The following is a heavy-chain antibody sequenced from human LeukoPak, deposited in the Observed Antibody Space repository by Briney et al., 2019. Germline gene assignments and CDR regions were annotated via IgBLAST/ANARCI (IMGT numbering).Heavy chain of an antibody. D-gene: IGHD6-13*01. J-gene: IGHJ4*02. CDR2: INIGGTNT. Sequence: SLRLSCAASGFPFNDYYMSWIRQAPGKGLEWLSYINIGGTNTHYADSVKGRFTISRDNSKNTLYLQMNSLRAEDTAVYYCAKGNSAAVFYWGQGTLVTVSS. CDR3: AKGNSAAVFY. V-gene: IGHV3-11*05. CDR1: GFPFNDYY.